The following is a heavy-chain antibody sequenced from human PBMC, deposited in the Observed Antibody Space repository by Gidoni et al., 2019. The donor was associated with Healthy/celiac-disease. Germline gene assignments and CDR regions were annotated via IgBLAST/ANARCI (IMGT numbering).Heavy chain of an antibody. CDR2: ISSSSSYI. CDR3: ARDIALGDGYNNYYYYGMDV. CDR1: GFTFSSYS. J-gene: IGHJ6*02. Sequence: EVQLVESGGGLVKPGGSLRLSCAASGFTFSSYSLNWVRQAPGKGLEWVSSISSSSSYIYYADSVKGRFTISRDNAKNSLYLQMNSLRAEDTAVYYCARDIALGDGYNNYYYYGMDVWGQGTTVTVSS. D-gene: IGHD5-12*01. V-gene: IGHV3-21*01.